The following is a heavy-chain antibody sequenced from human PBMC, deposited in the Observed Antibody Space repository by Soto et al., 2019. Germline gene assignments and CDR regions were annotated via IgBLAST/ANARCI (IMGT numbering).Heavy chain of an antibody. CDR3: ARYDAESGSNKLDP. J-gene: IGHJ5*02. CDR1: GGSVSSRSRF. D-gene: IGHD5-12*01. CDR2: IYYSGST. Sequence: QVQLQESGPGLVKPSETLSVTCTVSGGSVSSRSRFWSWIRQPPGGGLQWIGYIYYSGSTNYNPSLKSRATLSVDTSRNQFSLRLTSVTAADTAVYYCARYDAESGSNKLDPWGQGTLVTVSS. V-gene: IGHV4-61*01.